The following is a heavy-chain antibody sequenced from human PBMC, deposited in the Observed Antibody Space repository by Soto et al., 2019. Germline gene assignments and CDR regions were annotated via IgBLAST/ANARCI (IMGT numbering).Heavy chain of an antibody. J-gene: IGHJ4*02. Sequence: GGSLRLSCAASGFSLTTYAMSWVRQAPGKGLEWVSTTGISGRTTYYADSVRGRFTVSRDDSKNTLDLQMSSLRAEDTAVYYCATVHNTSRSFDYWGQGALVTVSS. V-gene: IGHV3-23*01. D-gene: IGHD1-20*01. CDR3: ATVHNTSRSFDY. CDR2: TGISGRTT. CDR1: GFSLTTYA.